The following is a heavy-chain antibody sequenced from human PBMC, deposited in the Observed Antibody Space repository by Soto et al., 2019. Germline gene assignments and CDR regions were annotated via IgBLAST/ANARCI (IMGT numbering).Heavy chain of an antibody. Sequence: LSLTCTVSGGSVRSSGYYWAWIRQPPGKGLEWIGSLYSSGKTYRNPSLKSRVTMSDDTSKNQLSLRLSSVTAADTAVYYCARDILLGSSSSYFDYWGQGTLVTVSS. CDR1: GGSVRSSGYY. D-gene: IGHD6-6*01. CDR3: ARDILLGSSSSYFDY. J-gene: IGHJ4*02. CDR2: LYSSGKT. V-gene: IGHV4-39*02.